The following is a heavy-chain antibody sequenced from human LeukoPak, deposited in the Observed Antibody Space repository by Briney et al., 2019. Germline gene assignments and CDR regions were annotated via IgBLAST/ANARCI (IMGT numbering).Heavy chain of an antibody. J-gene: IGHJ5*02. D-gene: IGHD5-18*01. V-gene: IGHV3-23*01. Sequence: GGSLRLSCAASGFTFNNYAMTRVRQAPGKGLEWVSTISDSISGGSTYYADSVKGWFTISRDNSKNTLYLQMNILRAEDTAVYYCAKDRTGYSYGYFLSPWGQGTLVTVSS. CDR2: ISDSISGGST. CDR3: AKDRTGYSYGYFLSP. CDR1: GFTFNNYA.